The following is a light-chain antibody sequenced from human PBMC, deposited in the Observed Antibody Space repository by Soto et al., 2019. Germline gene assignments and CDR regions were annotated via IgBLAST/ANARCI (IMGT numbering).Light chain of an antibody. CDR2: DAS. CDR3: QQRSNWPPIT. J-gene: IGKJ5*01. Sequence: EIVMTQSPGTLSLSPGERATLSCRAGQSVSSYLACYQHKPGQAPRRLIYDASNRATGIPARFSGSGSGTDFTLTISSLEPEDFAVYYCQQRSNWPPITFGQGTRLEI. CDR1: QSVSSY. V-gene: IGKV3-11*01.